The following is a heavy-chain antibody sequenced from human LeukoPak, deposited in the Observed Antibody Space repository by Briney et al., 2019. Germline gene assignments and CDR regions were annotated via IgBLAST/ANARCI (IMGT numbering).Heavy chain of an antibody. CDR2: ITRTGDRI. Sequence: GGSLRLSCAASGFTFSKYSMNWVRQAPGKGLEWIAYITRTGDRIQYADSVKGRFTISRDNAKNSLYLQMNSLRAEDTAVYYCARDEFVPAAIFDYWGQGTLVTVSS. CDR1: GFTFSKYS. D-gene: IGHD2-2*01. V-gene: IGHV3-11*01. J-gene: IGHJ4*02. CDR3: ARDEFVPAAIFDY.